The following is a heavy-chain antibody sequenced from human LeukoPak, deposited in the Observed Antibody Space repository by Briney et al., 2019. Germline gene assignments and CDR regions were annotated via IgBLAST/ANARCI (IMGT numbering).Heavy chain of an antibody. CDR2: IDKDAIEK. CDR1: GFTISPYY. J-gene: IGHJ3*01. D-gene: IGHD4/OR15-4a*01. V-gene: IGHV3-7*01. Sequence: GGALRVSCIAPGFTISPYYMGWAPEGPGKGLGWVANIDKDAIEKYYGDSAKVRFTISRDNAKNSLRLEMNSLGVEDTAVYYCARGGLSYGFDVWGPGTMVTVSS. CDR3: ARGGLSYGFDV.